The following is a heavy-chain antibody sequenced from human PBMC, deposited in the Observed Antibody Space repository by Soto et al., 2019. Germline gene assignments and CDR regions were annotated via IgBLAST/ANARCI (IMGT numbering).Heavy chain of an antibody. D-gene: IGHD3-16*02. CDR2: IIPILGIA. V-gene: IGHV1-69*08. CDR1: GGTFSSYT. J-gene: IGHJ5*02. CDR3: ARDGTPGVITFGGVIAPGFDP. Sequence: QVQLVQSGAEVKKPGSSVKVSCKASGGTFSSYTISWVRQAPGQGLEWMGRIIPILGIANYAQKFQGRVTITADKSTSTAYMELSSLRSEDTAVYYCARDGTPGVITFGGVIAPGFDPWGQGTLVTVSS.